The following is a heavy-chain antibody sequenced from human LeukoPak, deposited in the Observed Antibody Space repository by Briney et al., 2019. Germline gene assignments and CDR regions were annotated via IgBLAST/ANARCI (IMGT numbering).Heavy chain of an antibody. J-gene: IGHJ5*02. V-gene: IGHV1-8*01. Sequence: ASVKVSCKASGYTFTSYDINWVRQATGPGREWMGWMNPNSGNTGYAQKFQGRVTMTRNTSISTAYMELSSLRSEDTAVYYCGWGLDWFDPWGQGTLVTVSS. CDR1: GYTFTSYD. CDR3: GWGLDWFDP. CDR2: MNPNSGNT.